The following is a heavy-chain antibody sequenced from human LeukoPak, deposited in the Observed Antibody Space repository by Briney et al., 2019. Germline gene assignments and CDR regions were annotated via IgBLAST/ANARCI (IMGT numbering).Heavy chain of an antibody. CDR3: ARESYYDSSGYYTVGDAFDI. CDR2: IYHSGST. J-gene: IGHJ3*02. D-gene: IGHD3-22*01. CDR1: GYSISSGYY. Sequence: SETLSLTCTVSGYSISSGYYWGWIRQPPGKGLEWIGSIYHSGSTYYNPSLKSRVTISVDTSKNQFSLKLSSVTAADTAVYYCARESYYDSSGYYTVGDAFDIWGQGTMVTVSS. V-gene: IGHV4-38-2*02.